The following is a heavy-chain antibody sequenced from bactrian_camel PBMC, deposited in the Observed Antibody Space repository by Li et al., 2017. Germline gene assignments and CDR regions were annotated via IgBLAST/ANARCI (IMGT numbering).Heavy chain of an antibody. Sequence: HVQLVESGGGSVQAGGSLRLTCTASGLSFDDSDMGWYRQGSGNSCELVSTISTDGSTYYVDSVKGRFTISQDNVKNTMYLQMNSLTPDDTAMYYCSAHLSPCDGWLHYFFSRGGLYTEKFYRGQGTQVTVS. CDR3: SAHLSPCDGWLHYFFSRGGLYTEKFY. D-gene: IGHD3*01. CDR1: GLSFDDSD. CDR2: ISTDGST. J-gene: IGHJ4*01. V-gene: IGHV3S55*01.